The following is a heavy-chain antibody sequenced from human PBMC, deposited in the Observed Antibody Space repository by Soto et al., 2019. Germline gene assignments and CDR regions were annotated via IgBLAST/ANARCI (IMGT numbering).Heavy chain of an antibody. CDR1: GGSISSGGYY. J-gene: IGHJ4*02. CDR2: IYYSGST. D-gene: IGHD2-2*01. Sequence: PSETLSLTCSVSGGSISSGGYYWSWLRQRPGKGLEWIGYIYYSGSTYYNPSLKSRLTISLDTSKNHFSLKLSSVTAADTAVYYCARDQLPRYFDYWGQGTLVTVSS. V-gene: IGHV4-31*03. CDR3: ARDQLPRYFDY.